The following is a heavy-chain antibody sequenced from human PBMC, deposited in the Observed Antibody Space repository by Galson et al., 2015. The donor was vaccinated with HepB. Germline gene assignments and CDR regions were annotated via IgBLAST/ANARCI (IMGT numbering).Heavy chain of an antibody. CDR3: ARGSIEARHSNYYYYYGMDV. V-gene: IGHV1-69*13. CDR1: GGTFSSYA. CDR2: IIPMFGTA. J-gene: IGHJ6*02. D-gene: IGHD6-6*01. Sequence: SVKVSCKASGGTFSSYAFNWVRQAPGQGLEWMGVIIPMFGTAKYTQKFQGRVTITADESTSTAYMELSSLRSEDTAVYYCARGSIEARHSNYYYYYGMDVWGQGTTVTVSS.